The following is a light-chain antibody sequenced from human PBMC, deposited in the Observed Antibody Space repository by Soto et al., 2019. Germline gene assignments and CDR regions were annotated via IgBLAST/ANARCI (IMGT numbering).Light chain of an antibody. CDR3: QQSYSPIT. V-gene: IGKV1-39*01. CDR2: AAS. Sequence: DIQMTQSRSSLSATVGVRGTITCRASQSISSYLNWYQQKPGKAPKLLIYAASSLQSGVPSRFSGSGSGTDFTLTISSLQPEDFATYYCQQSYSPITFGQGTRLEIK. CDR1: QSISSY. J-gene: IGKJ5*01.